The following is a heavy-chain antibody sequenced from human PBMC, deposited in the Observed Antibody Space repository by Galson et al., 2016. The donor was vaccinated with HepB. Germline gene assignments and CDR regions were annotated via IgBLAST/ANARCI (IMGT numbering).Heavy chain of an antibody. V-gene: IGHV2-5*02. D-gene: IGHD5-12*01. CDR3: ARRQVVSHTGFFDS. CDR1: GFGLNTHGVG. J-gene: IGHJ4*02. Sequence: PALVKPTQTLTLTCTLSGFGLNTHGVGVAWTRQPPGKALEWLALVYWDGEERYNPSLKSRLTISRDTSKNQVVVTMTDMQPVDAGTYFCARRQVVSHTGFFDSWGQGALVTVSS. CDR2: VYWDGEE.